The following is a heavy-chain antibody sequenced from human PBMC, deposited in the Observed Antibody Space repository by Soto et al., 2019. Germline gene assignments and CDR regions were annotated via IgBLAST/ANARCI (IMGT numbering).Heavy chain of an antibody. J-gene: IGHJ5*02. CDR3: VKDSTMSGAGWFDP. D-gene: IGHD6-13*01. V-gene: IGHV3-9*01. CDR2: ISWNSGTK. CDR1: GFTVSSNY. Sequence: PGGSLRLSCAASGFTVSSNYMSWVRQAPGKGLEWVSGISWNSGTKDYADSVKGRFTISRGNAKNCLYLQMNSLGVEDTALYYCVKDSTMSGAGWFDPWGQGTLVTVSS.